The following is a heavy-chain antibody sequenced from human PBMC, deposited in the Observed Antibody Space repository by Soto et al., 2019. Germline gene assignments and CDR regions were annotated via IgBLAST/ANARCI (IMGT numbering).Heavy chain of an antibody. CDR1: GFTCGDYA. J-gene: IGHJ4*02. CDR2: IRRNAYGGTT. Sequence: SLRLSCTTSGFTCGDYALSWVRQAPGKGLQWVGFIRRNAYGGTTDYAASVKGRFTISRDDSKSIAYLQMNSLRTEDTALYYCTRASSLDFDFWGQGNLVTVSS. V-gene: IGHV3-49*04. D-gene: IGHD3-16*01. CDR3: TRASSLDFDF.